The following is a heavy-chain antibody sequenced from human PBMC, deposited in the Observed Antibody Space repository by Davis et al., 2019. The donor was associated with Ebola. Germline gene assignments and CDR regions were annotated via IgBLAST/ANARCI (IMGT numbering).Heavy chain of an antibody. V-gene: IGHV3-23*01. J-gene: IGHJ4*02. CDR2: ISGSGRST. CDR1: GLTFSNYA. D-gene: IGHD1-26*01. CDR3: AKAARGYSGRYFDS. Sequence: PGGSLRLSCAASGLTFSNYAMSWVRQAPGKGLEWVSAISGSGRSTYYADSVKGRFTLSRDNSKNTVYMQMDSLGVDDTAIYYWAKAARGYSGRYFDSWGQGTLVTVSS.